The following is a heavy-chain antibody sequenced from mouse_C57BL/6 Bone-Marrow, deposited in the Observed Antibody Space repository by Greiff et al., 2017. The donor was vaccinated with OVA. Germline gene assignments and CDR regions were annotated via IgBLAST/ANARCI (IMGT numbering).Heavy chain of an antibody. V-gene: IGHV2-9*01. D-gene: IGHD2-3*01. CDR2: IWGGGST. CDR1: GFSLTSYG. J-gene: IGHJ4*01. CDR3: AKNSRDGYYDYAMDY. Sequence: VQLQQSGPGLVAPSQSLSITCTVSGFSLTSYGVDWVRQPPGKGLEWLGVIWGGGSTNYNSALMSRLSISKDNSKSQVFLKMNSLQTDDTAMYYCAKNSRDGYYDYAMDYWGQGTSVTVSS.